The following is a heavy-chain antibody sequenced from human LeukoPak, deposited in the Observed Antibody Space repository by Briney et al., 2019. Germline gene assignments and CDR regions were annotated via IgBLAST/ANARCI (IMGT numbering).Heavy chain of an antibody. CDR1: EFTFSSYS. J-gene: IGHJ4*02. CDR2: ISGSGGNT. V-gene: IGHV3-23*01. Sequence: GGSLRLSCADSEFTFSSYSMNWVRQAPGKGLEWVSSISGSGGNTFYADSVKGRFTISRDNSKNTLYLQMNSLRAEDTAIYYCAKDDNSRADDYWGQGTLVTVSS. D-gene: IGHD4-23*01. CDR3: AKDDNSRADDY.